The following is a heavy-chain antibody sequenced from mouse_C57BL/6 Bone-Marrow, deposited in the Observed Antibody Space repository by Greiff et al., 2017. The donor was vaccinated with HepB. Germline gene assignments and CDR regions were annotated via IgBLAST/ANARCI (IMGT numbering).Heavy chain of an antibody. CDR2: IYPGRGST. CDR3: ARYCYDYDEGFAY. Sequence: QVQLKQPGAELVKPGASVKMSCKASGYTFTSYWITWVKQRPGQGLEWIGDIYPGRGSTNYNEKFKSKATLTVDTSSSTAYMQLSSLTSEDSAVYYCARYCYDYDEGFAYWGQGTLVTVSA. V-gene: IGHV1-55*01. D-gene: IGHD2-4*01. J-gene: IGHJ3*01. CDR1: GYTFTSYW.